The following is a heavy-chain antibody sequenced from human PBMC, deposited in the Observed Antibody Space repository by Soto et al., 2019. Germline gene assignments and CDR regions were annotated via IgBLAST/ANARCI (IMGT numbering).Heavy chain of an antibody. J-gene: IGHJ4*02. CDR1: GFTFSSYA. CDR3: ARWGDEMVRGVPCFDY. CDR2: ISYDGSNK. D-gene: IGHD3-10*01. Sequence: GGSLRLSCAASGFTFSSYAMHWVRQAPGKGLEWVAVISYDGSNKYYADSVKGRFTISRDNSKNTLYLQMNSLRAEDTAVYYCARWGDEMVRGVPCFDYWGQGTLVTVSS. V-gene: IGHV3-30-3*01.